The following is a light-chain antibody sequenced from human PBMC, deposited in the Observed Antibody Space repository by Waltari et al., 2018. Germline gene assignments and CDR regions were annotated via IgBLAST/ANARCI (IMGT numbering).Light chain of an antibody. J-gene: IGKJ4*01. V-gene: IGKV1-39*01. CDR3: QQTYTLPLT. Sequence: DTQMTQSPSSLSASVGARVSITCRASQNIIRFLNWYQHRPGNAPALLISVASTLHRGVPSRFTGSGSGTEFTLTTSRLQPEDSATYYCQQTYTLPLTFGGGTKVEI. CDR1: QNIIRF. CDR2: VAS.